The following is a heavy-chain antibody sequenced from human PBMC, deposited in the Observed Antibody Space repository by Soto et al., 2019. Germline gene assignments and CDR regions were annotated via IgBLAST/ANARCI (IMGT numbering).Heavy chain of an antibody. CDR2: IYYSGST. J-gene: IGHJ4*02. Sequence: QVQLQESGPGLVKPSQTLSLTCTVSGGSISSGGYYWSWIRQHPGKGLEWIGYIYYSGSTYYNPSLKSRVTISVDTSKNQFSLKLSSVTAADTAVYYCERKGASDGIFDYWGQGTLVTVSS. CDR3: ERKGASDGIFDY. CDR1: GGSISSGGYY. D-gene: IGHD1-1*01. V-gene: IGHV4-31*03.